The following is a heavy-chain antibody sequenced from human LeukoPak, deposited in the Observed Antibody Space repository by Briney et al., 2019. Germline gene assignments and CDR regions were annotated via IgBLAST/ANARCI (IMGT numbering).Heavy chain of an antibody. CDR1: GGSISSSSYY. V-gene: IGHV4-39*01. D-gene: IGHD6-13*01. CDR2: IYYSGST. CDR3: ARLDIAAAGTLYDAFDI. Sequence: RPSETPSLTCTVSGGSISSSSYYWGWIRQPPGKGLEWIGSIYYSGSTYYNPSLKSRVTISVDTSKNQFSLKLSSVTAADTAVYYCARLDIAAAGTLYDAFDIWGQGTMVTVSS. J-gene: IGHJ3*02.